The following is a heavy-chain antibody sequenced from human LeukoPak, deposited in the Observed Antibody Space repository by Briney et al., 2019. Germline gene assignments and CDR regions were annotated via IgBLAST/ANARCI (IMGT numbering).Heavy chain of an antibody. D-gene: IGHD2-2*01. J-gene: IGHJ6*02. CDR1: GYTFTGYY. Sequence: ASVTVSCKASGYTFTGYYMHWVRQAPGQGLEWMGWIXPNSGGTNYAQKFQGWVTMTRDTSISTAYMELSRLRSDDTAVYYCARERFDGVNCSSTSCPPPYYGMDVWGQGTTVTVSS. CDR2: IXPNSGGT. V-gene: IGHV1-2*04. CDR3: ARERFDGVNCSSTSCPPPYYGMDV.